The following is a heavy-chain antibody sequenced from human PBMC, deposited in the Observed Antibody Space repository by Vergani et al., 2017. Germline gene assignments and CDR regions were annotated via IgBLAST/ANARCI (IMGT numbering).Heavy chain of an antibody. CDR3: ARHKEQLVPGNYYYYYYMDV. CDR2: IYYSGST. V-gene: IGHV4-39*01. Sequence: QLQLQESDPGLVKPSETLSLTCTVSGGSIRSTFYYWGWIRQPPGKGLEWIGTIYYSGSTYYNPSLKSRVTISVDTSKNQFSLKLNSVTAADTGVYYCARHKEQLVPGNYYYYYYMDVWGKGTTVTVSS. J-gene: IGHJ6*03. D-gene: IGHD6-13*01. CDR1: GGSIRSTFYY.